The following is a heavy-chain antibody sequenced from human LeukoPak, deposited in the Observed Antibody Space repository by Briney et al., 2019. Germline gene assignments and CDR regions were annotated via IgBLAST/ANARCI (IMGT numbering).Heavy chain of an antibody. CDR1: EFSIRSSW. D-gene: IGHD3-22*01. J-gene: IGHJ4*02. Sequence: GGSLRLSCAVSEFSIRSSWMSWVRQTPGKGLEWVADMNEDGSGTYYVDSVKGRFTVSRDNAKNSLYLQMSSLRAEDTAVYFCAKRGVVIRVILVGFHKEAYYFDSWGQGALVTVSS. CDR3: AKRGVVIRVILVGFHKEAYYFDS. CDR2: MNEDGSGT. V-gene: IGHV3-7*03.